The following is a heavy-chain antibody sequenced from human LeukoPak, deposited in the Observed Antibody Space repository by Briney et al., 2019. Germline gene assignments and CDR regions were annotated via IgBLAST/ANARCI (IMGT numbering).Heavy chain of an antibody. V-gene: IGHV3-43*02. J-gene: IGHJ3*02. Sequence: GGSLRLSCAASGFTFDEYAKHWVRQAPGKGQEWVSLISGYASRTFYIDSVRHRFTISRHNNRNSLYLQMNNLRTEDTALYYCAKDLSLVFDAFNIWGEGTLVPVSS. D-gene: IGHD3-9*01. CDR3: AKDLSLVFDAFNI. CDR1: GFTFDEYA. CDR2: ISGYASRT.